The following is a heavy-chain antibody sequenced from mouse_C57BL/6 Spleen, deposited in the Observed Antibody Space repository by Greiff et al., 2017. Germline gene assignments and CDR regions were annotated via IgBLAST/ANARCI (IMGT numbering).Heavy chain of an antibody. CDR1: GYSITSGYY. CDR3: ARDYYGSSFAY. V-gene: IGHV3-6*01. D-gene: IGHD1-1*01. Sequence: VQLQQSGPGLVKPSQSLSLTCSVTGYSITSGYYWNWIRQFPGNKLEWMGYISYDGSNNYNPSLKNRISITRDTSKNQFFLKLNSVTTEDTATYDCARDYYGSSFAYWGQGTLVTVSA. CDR2: ISYDGSN. J-gene: IGHJ3*01.